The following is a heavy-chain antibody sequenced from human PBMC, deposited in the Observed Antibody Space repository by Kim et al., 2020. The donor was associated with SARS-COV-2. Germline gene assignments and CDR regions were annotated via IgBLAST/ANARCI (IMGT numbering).Heavy chain of an antibody. J-gene: IGHJ6*02. CDR3: ARRRVYGMDV. Sequence: SYTNYSPAFQAHVTIPADKSITTAYLQWNSLKASDTAMYYCARRRVYGMDVWGQGTTVTVSS. CDR2: SYT. V-gene: IGHV5-10-1*01.